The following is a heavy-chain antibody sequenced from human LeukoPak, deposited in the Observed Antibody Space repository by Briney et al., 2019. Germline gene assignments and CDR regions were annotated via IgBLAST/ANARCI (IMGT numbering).Heavy chain of an antibody. CDR2: IYYSGST. J-gene: IGHJ3*02. Sequence: SETLSLTCTVSGGSISSSSYYWGWIRQPPGKGLEWIGSIYYSGSTYYNPSLKSRVTISVDTSKNQFSLKLSSVTAADTAVYYCARPILDSGSYDNDAFDIWGQGTMVTVSS. CDR1: GGSISSSSYY. D-gene: IGHD1-26*01. V-gene: IGHV4-39*07. CDR3: ARPILDSGSYDNDAFDI.